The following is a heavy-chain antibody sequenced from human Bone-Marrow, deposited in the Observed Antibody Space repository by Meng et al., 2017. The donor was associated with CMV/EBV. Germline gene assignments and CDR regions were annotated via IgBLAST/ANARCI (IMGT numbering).Heavy chain of an antibody. V-gene: IGHV3-74*01. Sequence: GGSLRLSCAASGFTFSSYWMHWVRQAPGKGLVWVSRINSDGSSTSYADSVKGRFTISRDNAKNTLYLQMNSLRAEDTAVYYCARDRADIVVVPPSYYYGMDVWGQGTTVTVSS. CDR1: GFTFSSYW. CDR2: INSDGSST. D-gene: IGHD2-2*01. J-gene: IGHJ6*02. CDR3: ARDRADIVVVPPSYYYGMDV.